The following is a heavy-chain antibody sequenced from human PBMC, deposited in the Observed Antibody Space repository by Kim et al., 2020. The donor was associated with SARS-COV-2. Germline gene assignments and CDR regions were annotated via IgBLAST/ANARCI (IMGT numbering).Heavy chain of an antibody. J-gene: IGHJ4*02. D-gene: IGHD6-19*01. CDR3: ARDMRGIAVAGAGG. CDR1: GYTFTSYA. V-gene: IGHV7-4-1*02. Sequence: ASVKVSCKASGYTFTSYAMNWVRQAPGQGLEWMGWINTNTGNPTYAQGFTGRFVFSLDTSVSTAYLQISSLKAEDTAVYYCARDMRGIAVAGAGGWGQGTLVTVSS. CDR2: INTNTGNP.